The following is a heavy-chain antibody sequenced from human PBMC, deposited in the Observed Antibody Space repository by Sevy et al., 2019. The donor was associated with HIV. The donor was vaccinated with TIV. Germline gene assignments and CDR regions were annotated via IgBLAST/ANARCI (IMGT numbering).Heavy chain of an antibody. Sequence: GGSLRLSCTASGFTFGDYAMSWFRQAPGKGLEWVGFIRSKAYGGTTEYAASVKGRFTISRDDSKSIAYLQMNSLKTEDTAVYYCTRAAGKQLDNLNDAFDIWGQGTMVTVSS. CDR1: GFTFGDYA. CDR3: TRAAGKQLDNLNDAFDI. CDR2: IRSKAYGGTT. J-gene: IGHJ3*02. D-gene: IGHD6-13*01. V-gene: IGHV3-49*03.